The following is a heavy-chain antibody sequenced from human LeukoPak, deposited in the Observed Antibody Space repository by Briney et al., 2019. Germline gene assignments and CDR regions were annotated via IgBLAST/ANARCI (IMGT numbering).Heavy chain of an antibody. V-gene: IGHV4-34*01. Sequence: KPSETLSLTCAVYGGSFSGYYWSWIRQPPGKGLEWIGEINHSGSTNHNPSLKSRVTISVDTSENQFSLKLSSVTAADTAVYYCARGGYSGYDFWFDPWGRGTLVTVSS. D-gene: IGHD5-12*01. CDR3: ARGGYSGYDFWFDP. J-gene: IGHJ5*02. CDR1: GGSFSGYY. CDR2: INHSGST.